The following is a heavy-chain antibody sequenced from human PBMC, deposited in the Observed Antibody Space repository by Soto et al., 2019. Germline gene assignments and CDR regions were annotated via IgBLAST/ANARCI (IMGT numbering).Heavy chain of an antibody. V-gene: IGHV4-59*01. Sequence: QVQLQESGPGLVKPSETLSLTCTVSGGSISSYYWSWIRQPPGKGLEWIGYIYYSGSTNYNPSLKSRVTIAVDTSKNQFSLKLSSVTAADTAVYYCARVSAAGTFGGMDVWGQGTTVTVSS. CDR3: ARVSAAGTFGGMDV. CDR2: IYYSGST. D-gene: IGHD6-13*01. CDR1: GGSISSYY. J-gene: IGHJ6*02.